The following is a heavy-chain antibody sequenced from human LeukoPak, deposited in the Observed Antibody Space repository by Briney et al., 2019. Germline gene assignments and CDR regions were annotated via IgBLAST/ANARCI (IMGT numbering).Heavy chain of an antibody. Sequence: SETLSLTCAVYGGSFRGYYWIWIRQPPGKGLEGIGEINHSGSTNYNPSLKSRVTISVDTSKNQFSLNLSSVTAAATAVYYRARHRSRRITMIVPRNNWFDPWGQGTLVTVSS. D-gene: IGHD3-22*01. CDR1: GGSFRGYY. V-gene: IGHV4-34*01. CDR3: ARHRSRRITMIVPRNNWFDP. CDR2: INHSGST. J-gene: IGHJ5*02.